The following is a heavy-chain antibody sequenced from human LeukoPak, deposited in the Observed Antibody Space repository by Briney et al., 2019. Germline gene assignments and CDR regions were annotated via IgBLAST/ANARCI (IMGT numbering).Heavy chain of an antibody. J-gene: IGHJ4*02. Sequence: GESLKISCKGFGYNFTNFWIGWVRQMPGKGREWMGIIYPGDSDTRYSPSFQGQVTISADKSINTAYLQWSSLKASDTAIYYCARSSVEIAAQIDYWGQGTLVTVSS. V-gene: IGHV5-51*01. D-gene: IGHD2-15*01. CDR1: GYNFTNFW. CDR3: ARSSVEIAAQIDY. CDR2: IYPGDSDT.